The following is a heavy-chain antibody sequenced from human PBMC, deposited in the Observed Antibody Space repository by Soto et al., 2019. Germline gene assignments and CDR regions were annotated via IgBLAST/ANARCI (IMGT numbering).Heavy chain of an antibody. CDR1: SGSMSCYY. CDR2: IYYSGST. CDR3: ARAGDYDFWSGYSNDAFDI. V-gene: IGHV4-59*01. Sequence: SETLSRTCPVSSGSMSCYYWNWIRQPPGKGLEWIGYIYYSGSTNYNPSLKSRVTISVDTSKNQFSLKLSSVTAADTAVYYCARAGDYDFWSGYSNDAFDIWGQGTMVTVSS. D-gene: IGHD3-3*01. J-gene: IGHJ3*02.